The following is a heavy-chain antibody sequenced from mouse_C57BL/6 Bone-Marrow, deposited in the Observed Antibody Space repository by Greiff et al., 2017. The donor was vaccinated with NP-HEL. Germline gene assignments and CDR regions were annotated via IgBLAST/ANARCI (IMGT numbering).Heavy chain of an antibody. CDR2: ISSGGDYI. D-gene: IGHD1-1*01. V-gene: IGHV5-9-1*02. J-gene: IGHJ1*03. CDR1: GFTFSSYA. CDR3: TRDHYGSSSPDV. Sequence: EVHLVESGEGLVKPGGSLKLSCAASGFTFSSYAMSWVRQTPEKRLEWVAYISSGGDYIYYADTVKGRFTISRDNARNTLYLQMSSLKSEDTAMYYCTRDHYGSSSPDVWGTGTTVTVSS.